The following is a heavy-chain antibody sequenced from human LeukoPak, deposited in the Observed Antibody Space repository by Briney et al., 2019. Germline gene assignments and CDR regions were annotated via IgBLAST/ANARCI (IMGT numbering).Heavy chain of an antibody. J-gene: IGHJ4*02. CDR1: GFTFSFYA. CDR3: AKPLYGSGSYHYSFFEY. V-gene: IGHV3-23*01. D-gene: IGHD3-10*01. CDR2: ISGSGSPT. Sequence: GGSLRLSCAASGFTFSFYAMSWVRQAPGKGLEWVSVISGSGSPTNYADSVKGRFTISRDNSKNTLYLQMNSLRAEDTAVYFCAKPLYGSGSYHYSFFEYWGQGTLVTVSS.